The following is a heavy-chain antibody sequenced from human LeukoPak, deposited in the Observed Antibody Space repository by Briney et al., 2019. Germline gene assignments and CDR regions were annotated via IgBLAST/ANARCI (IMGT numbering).Heavy chain of an antibody. J-gene: IGHJ5*02. V-gene: IGHV1-69*06. CDR2: IIPIFGTA. CDR3: ARAPSGRMNWFDP. Sequence: GASVKVSCKASGGTFISYAISWVRQAPGQGLEWMGGIIPIFGTANYAQKFQGRVTITADKSTSTAYMELSSLRSEDTAVYYCARAPSGRMNWFDPWGQGTLVTVSS. CDR1: GGTFISYA. D-gene: IGHD3-10*01.